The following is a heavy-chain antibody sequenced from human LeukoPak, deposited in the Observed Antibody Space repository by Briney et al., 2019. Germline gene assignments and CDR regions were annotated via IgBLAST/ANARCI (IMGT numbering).Heavy chain of an antibody. J-gene: IGHJ4*02. Sequence: PSETLSLTCTVSGGSISSGGYYWSWIRQHPGKGLEWIGYIYYSGSTYYDPSLKSRVTISVDTSKNQFSLKLSSVTAADTAVYYCARSPSYYYDSSGYGYFDYWGQGTLVTVSS. CDR1: GGSISSGGYY. D-gene: IGHD3-22*01. CDR2: IYYSGST. V-gene: IGHV4-31*03. CDR3: ARSPSYYYDSSGYGYFDY.